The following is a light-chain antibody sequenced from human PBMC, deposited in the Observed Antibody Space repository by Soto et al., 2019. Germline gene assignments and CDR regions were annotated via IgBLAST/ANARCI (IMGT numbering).Light chain of an antibody. CDR2: LGS. CDR1: ESLLHSIGYNY. Sequence: DIVMTQSPLSLSVTPGEPASISCRSSESLLHSIGYNYLDWYLQKPGQSPQLLIYLGSNRASGVTDRFSGSGSGTDFTLKISRVEADDVGVYYCMQGLETTTFGQGTKVEIK. V-gene: IGKV2-28*01. CDR3: MQGLETTT. J-gene: IGKJ1*01.